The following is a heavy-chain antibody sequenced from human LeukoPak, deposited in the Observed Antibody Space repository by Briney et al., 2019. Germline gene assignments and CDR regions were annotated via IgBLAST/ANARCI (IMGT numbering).Heavy chain of an antibody. Sequence: GGSLRLSCAASGFTFGSYWMSWVRQAPGKGLEWVANIKQDGSEKYYVDSVKGRFTISRDNAENSLSLRMNSLRAEDTAVYYCASAGGDSRSPLPFYYWGQGTLVTVSS. CDR1: GFTFGSYW. D-gene: IGHD6-6*01. J-gene: IGHJ4*02. V-gene: IGHV3-7*03. CDR2: IKQDGSEK. CDR3: ASAGGDSRSPLPFYY.